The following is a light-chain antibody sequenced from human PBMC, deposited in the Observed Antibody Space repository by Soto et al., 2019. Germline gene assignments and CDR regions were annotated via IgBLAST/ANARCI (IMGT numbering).Light chain of an antibody. CDR3: KHAQYTPLFT. V-gene: IGKV2-28*01. CDR2: LGS. CDR1: QSLLHSNGYNY. Sequence: DIVMTQSPLSLPVTPGEPASISCRSSQSLLHSNGYNYLDWYLQKPGQSPQHLIYLGSNRASGVPDSSSGSGSGTDSTKKIIRVEADDVGVYYCKHAQYTPLFTFGPGNKVDIK. J-gene: IGKJ3*01.